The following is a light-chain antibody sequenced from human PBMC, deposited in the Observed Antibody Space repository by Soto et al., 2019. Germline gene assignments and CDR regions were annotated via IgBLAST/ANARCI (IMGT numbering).Light chain of an antibody. CDR3: QQSYSNPCT. Sequence: DIQMTQSPSSLSASVGDRVTITCRASQSISSYLTWYQQKPGKAPKLLIYAASSLQSGVPSRFSGSGSGTDFTLTISSLHPEDFATYYCQQSYSNPCTLGQGTKVDIK. CDR2: AAS. J-gene: IGKJ1*01. CDR1: QSISSY. V-gene: IGKV1-39*01.